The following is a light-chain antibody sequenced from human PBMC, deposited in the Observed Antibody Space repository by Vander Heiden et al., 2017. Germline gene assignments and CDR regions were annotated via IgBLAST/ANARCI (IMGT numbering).Light chain of an antibody. J-gene: IGLJ2*01. Sequence: SALPPPASVCASPGQSISISCTGTSSDVGGYSFVSWYQQHPGKAPRLMIYDVSDRPSGVSNRFSGSKSGNTASLTISGLQPEDEADYYCSSYTATSALVLFGGGTKVTV. CDR3: SSYTATSALVL. CDR2: DVS. CDR1: SSDVGGYSF. V-gene: IGLV2-14*03.